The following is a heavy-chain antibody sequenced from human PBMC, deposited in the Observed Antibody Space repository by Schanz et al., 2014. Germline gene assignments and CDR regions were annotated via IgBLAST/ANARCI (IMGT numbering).Heavy chain of an antibody. Sequence: QVQVIQSGPEVKKPGASVKVSCKASGYTFTNHYLHWVRQAPGQGLEWMGRISPSSGGTNYAQNFQGRVTMTKDTSINTVYMELSTLTSDDTAVYYCARESVARTRGFDPWGQGTLVTVSS. CDR3: ARESVARTRGFDP. V-gene: IGHV1-2*06. J-gene: IGHJ5*02. D-gene: IGHD2-15*01. CDR1: GYTFTNHY. CDR2: ISPSSGGT.